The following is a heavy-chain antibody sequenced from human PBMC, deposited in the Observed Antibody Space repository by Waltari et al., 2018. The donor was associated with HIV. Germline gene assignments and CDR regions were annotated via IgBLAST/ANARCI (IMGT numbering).Heavy chain of an antibody. CDR3: ARDGNPPGYSYGGPYYYYYGMDV. CDR1: GGSISSISYY. V-gene: IGHV4-39*07. J-gene: IGHJ6*02. CDR2: IYYSGST. Sequence: QLQLKESGPGLVKPSETLSLTCTVSGGSISSISYYWGWIRQPPGKGLEWIGSIYYSGSTYYNPSLKSRVTISVDTSKNQFSLKLSSVTAADTAVYYCARDGNPPGYSYGGPYYYYYGMDVWGQGTTVTVSS. D-gene: IGHD5-18*01.